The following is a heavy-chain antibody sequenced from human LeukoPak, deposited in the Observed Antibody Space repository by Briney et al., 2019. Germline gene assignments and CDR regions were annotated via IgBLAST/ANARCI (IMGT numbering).Heavy chain of an antibody. J-gene: IGHJ4*02. CDR3: ARPVAGTFGPMDD. CDR1: GFTFSSYW. Sequence: GGSLRLSCAASGFTFSSYWMHWVRQAPGKGLVWVSRINSDGSSVSYADSVRGRFTISRDNAKNTLYLQMDSLRVDDTAVYYCARPVAGTFGPMDDWGQGTLVTVSS. V-gene: IGHV3-74*01. D-gene: IGHD6-19*01. CDR2: INSDGSSV.